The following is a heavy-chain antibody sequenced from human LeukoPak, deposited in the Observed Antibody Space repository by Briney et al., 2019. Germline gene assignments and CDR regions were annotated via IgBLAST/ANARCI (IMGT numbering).Heavy chain of an antibody. D-gene: IGHD2-15*01. CDR2: ISSSSSYI. Sequence: GGSLRLSCAASGFTFSSYSMNWVRQAPGKGLEWVSSISSSSSYIYYADSVKGRFTISRDNAKNSLYLQMNSLRAEDTAVYYCARDGGSDVFDIWGQGTMVTVSS. J-gene: IGHJ3*02. V-gene: IGHV3-21*01. CDR1: GFTFSSYS. CDR3: ARDGGSDVFDI.